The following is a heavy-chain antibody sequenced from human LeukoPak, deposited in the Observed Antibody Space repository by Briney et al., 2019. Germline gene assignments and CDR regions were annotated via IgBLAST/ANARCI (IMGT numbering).Heavy chain of an antibody. Sequence: PGGSLRLSCAASGFTFSSYEMHWVRQAPGKGPEWVSYISGSGSTKYYADSVKGRFTISRDNALNSLHLQMSSLRDEDTAVYYCATLRPRQQLVVGHWGQGTLVTVSS. CDR3: ATLRPRQQLVVGH. CDR1: GFTFSSYE. V-gene: IGHV3-48*03. J-gene: IGHJ4*02. CDR2: ISGSGSTK. D-gene: IGHD6-13*01.